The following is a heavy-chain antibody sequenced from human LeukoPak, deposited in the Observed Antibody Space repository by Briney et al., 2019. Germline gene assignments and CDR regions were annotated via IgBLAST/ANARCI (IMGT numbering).Heavy chain of an antibody. CDR1: GFTFSSYA. D-gene: IGHD3-16*01. Sequence: AGGSLGLSCAASGFTFSSYAMSWVRQPPGKGLEWVSSVGGGSGSAYYADSVKGRFTISRDNSKNTLYLQMNSLRAEDTAVYYCAPSPYDYVWGTNLEQWGQGTLVIVSS. J-gene: IGHJ4*02. CDR3: APSPYDYVWGTNLEQ. CDR2: VGGGSGSA. V-gene: IGHV3-23*01.